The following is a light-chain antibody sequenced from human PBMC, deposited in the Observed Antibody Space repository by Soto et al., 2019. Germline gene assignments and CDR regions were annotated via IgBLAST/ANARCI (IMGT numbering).Light chain of an antibody. CDR3: QQYINSPIT. CDR2: GAS. CDR1: QSVSSNY. Sequence: LTQYHGTLSVDPGARATLSCRASQSVSSNYLAWYQQKPGQAPRLLIYGASSRATGIPDRFFGSGSGTDFTLTINRLEPEDFAVYYCQQYINSPITFGQGTRLEIK. J-gene: IGKJ5*01. V-gene: IGKV3-20*01.